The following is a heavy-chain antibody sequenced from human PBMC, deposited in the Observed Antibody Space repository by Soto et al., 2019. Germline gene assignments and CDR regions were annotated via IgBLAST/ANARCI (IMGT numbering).Heavy chain of an antibody. CDR2: IYYSGST. CDR3: ASGDSGYDFLWFDP. V-gene: IGHV4-61*01. J-gene: IGHJ5*02. Sequence: SETLSLTCTVSGGSVSSGSYYWSWIRQPPGKGLEWIGYIYYSGSTNYNPSLKSRVTISVDTSKNQFSLKLSSVTAADTAVYYCASGDSGYDFLWFDPWGQGTLVTVSS. CDR1: GGSVSSGSYY. D-gene: IGHD5-12*01.